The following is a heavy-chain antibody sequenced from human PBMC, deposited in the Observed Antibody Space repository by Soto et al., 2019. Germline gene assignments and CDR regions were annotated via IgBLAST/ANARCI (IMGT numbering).Heavy chain of an antibody. D-gene: IGHD3-22*01. J-gene: IGHJ4*02. V-gene: IGHV3-74*01. Sequence: GGSLRLSCAASGFTFSFYWMHWVRQAPGKGLVWVSHINSDGSITSYADSVKGRFTIFRDNAKNTLYLQMNSLRAEETAVYYGVRGSYYGGPWGGDYWGQGSLVTVSS. CDR2: INSDGSIT. CDR3: VRGSYYGGPWGGDY. CDR1: GFTFSFYW.